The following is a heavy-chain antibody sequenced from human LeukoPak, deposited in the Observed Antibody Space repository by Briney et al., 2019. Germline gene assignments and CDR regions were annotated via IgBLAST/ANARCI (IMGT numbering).Heavy chain of an antibody. CDR3: ARFISSGYYLDY. Sequence: PGGSLRLSCAASGFTFSNYWMSWVRLAPGRGLEWVANIKKDGSEKYYVDSVKGRFTISRDNAKNSLYVQMNSLRAEDTAVYYCARFISSGYYLDYWGQGTLVTVSS. CDR1: GFTFSNYW. V-gene: IGHV3-7*01. D-gene: IGHD3-22*01. J-gene: IGHJ4*02. CDR2: IKKDGSEK.